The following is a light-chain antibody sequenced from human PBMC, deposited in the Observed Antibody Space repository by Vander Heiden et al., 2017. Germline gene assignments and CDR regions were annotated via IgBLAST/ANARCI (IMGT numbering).Light chain of an antibody. CDR3: QQYYTSPMYT. V-gene: IGKV4-1*01. CDR1: QTLLYNSNNKNY. J-gene: IGKJ2*01. CDR2: WAS. Sequence: DIVMTQSPDSLAVSLGERVTINCKSSQTLLYNSNNKNYLAWYQQKPGQPPRLLIYWASTRESGVPDRFSGGGSGTDFTLTINNLQPEDVAVYYCQQYYTSPMYTFGQGTKLEIK.